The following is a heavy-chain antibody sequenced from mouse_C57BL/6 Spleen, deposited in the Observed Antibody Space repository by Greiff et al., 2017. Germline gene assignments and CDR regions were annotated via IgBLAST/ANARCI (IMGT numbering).Heavy chain of an antibody. Sequence: VQLQQPGAELVKPGASVKLSCKASGYTFTSYWMQWVKQRPGQGLEWIGEIDPSDSYPNYNQKFKGKATLTVDTASSTAYMQLSSLTSEDSAVYYCARKRKDSLCCDVWGTGTTVTVSS. D-gene: IGHD6-1*01. J-gene: IGHJ1*03. CDR3: ARKRKDSLCCDV. V-gene: IGHV1-50*01. CDR1: GYTFTSYW. CDR2: IDPSDSYP.